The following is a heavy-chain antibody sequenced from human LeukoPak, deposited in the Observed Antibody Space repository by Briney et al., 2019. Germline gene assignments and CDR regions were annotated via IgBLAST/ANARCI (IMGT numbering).Heavy chain of an antibody. CDR2: IYTNGGA. CDR3: AREPPGY. V-gene: IGHV4-61*02. Sequence: SQTLSLTCTVSGGSVTSGNYYWHWIRQPAGKGLEWIGRIYTNGGASYNPSLKSRVTISIDASKNQFSLKLSSVTAADTAVYYCAREPPGYWGQGILVTVSS. J-gene: IGHJ4*02. CDR1: GGSVTSGNYY.